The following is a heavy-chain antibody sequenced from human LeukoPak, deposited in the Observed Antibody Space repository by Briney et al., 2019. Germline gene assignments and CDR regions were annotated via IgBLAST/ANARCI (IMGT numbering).Heavy chain of an antibody. Sequence: HPGGSLRLSCAASGFTFSSYWMTWVRQAPGKGLEWVANIKPDGSQIYYVDSVKGRFTISRDNAKNSLYLQMNSLRAEDTAVYYCARFRTAMQLWKGYYFDHWGQGTLVTVSS. CDR1: GFTFSSYW. V-gene: IGHV3-7*01. J-gene: IGHJ4*02. CDR3: ARFRTAMQLWKGYYFDH. D-gene: IGHD5-18*01. CDR2: IKPDGSQI.